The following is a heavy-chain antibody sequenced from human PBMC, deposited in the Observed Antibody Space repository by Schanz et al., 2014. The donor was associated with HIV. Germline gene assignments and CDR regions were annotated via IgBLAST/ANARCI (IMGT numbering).Heavy chain of an antibody. CDR3: ANTEFPYSSSSDYYYGMDV. V-gene: IGHV3-23*01. CDR2: INSGGRT. D-gene: IGHD6-6*01. J-gene: IGHJ6*02. CDR1: GFTFSAYA. Sequence: EVHLLESGGGLVQPGGSLRLSCAASGFTFSAYAMNWVRQAPGKGLEWVSTINSGGRTYYADSVKGRFTISRDNSKNTLYLQMNSLRAEDTAVYFCANTEFPYSSSSDYYYGMDVWGQGTTVTVSS.